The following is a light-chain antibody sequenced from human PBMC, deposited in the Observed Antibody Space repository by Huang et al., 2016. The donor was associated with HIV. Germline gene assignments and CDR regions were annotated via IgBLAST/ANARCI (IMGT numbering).Light chain of an antibody. CDR2: DAS. CDR3: LQHNGHPLT. Sequence: DIQMTQSPSVMSASVGDRVTISCRASQGISNRLVWFQQKPGRVPKRLIHDASSLESGVPTRFIGSGSGTEFTLTINSLQPEDFATYYCLQHNGHPLTLGGGTRVEIK. V-gene: IGKV1-17*03. J-gene: IGKJ4*01. CDR1: QGISNR.